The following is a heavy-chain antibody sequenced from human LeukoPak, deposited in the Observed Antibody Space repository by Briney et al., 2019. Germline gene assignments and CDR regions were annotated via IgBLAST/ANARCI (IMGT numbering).Heavy chain of an antibody. CDR2: ISLTTTTV. J-gene: IGHJ4*02. Sequence: PGGSLRLSCAASGFTFSSSYSMNWVRPAPGTGLEWVAHISLTTTTVSYADSVKGRFTMSRDKAKNSLFLQMNSLRAEDTAVYYCARDGVWAFDYWGQGTLVTVSS. CDR3: ARDGVWAFDY. D-gene: IGHD3-3*01. V-gene: IGHV3-48*01. CDR1: GFTFSSSYS.